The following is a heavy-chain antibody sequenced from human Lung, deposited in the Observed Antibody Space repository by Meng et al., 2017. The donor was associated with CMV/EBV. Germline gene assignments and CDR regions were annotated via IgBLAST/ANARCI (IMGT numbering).Heavy chain of an antibody. CDR1: GFTFIRYS. Sequence: GGSLRLSWAASGFTFIRYSLNWVRQAPGEGLEWLSYISSGSRTKHYADSVKGRFTISRDSAQNSLYLEMNSLRAEDTAVYYCARDATHDLASFDAFDLWGQGXMVTVSS. D-gene: IGHD1-1*01. J-gene: IGHJ3*01. CDR2: ISSGSRTK. CDR3: ARDATHDLASFDAFDL. V-gene: IGHV3-48*04.